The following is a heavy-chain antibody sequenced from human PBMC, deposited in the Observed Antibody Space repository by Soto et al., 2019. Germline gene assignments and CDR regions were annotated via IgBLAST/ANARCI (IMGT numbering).Heavy chain of an antibody. V-gene: IGHV3-11*06. CDR3: ARDLVWSYYYYYGMDV. CDR1: GFTFSDYY. D-gene: IGHD3-10*01. J-gene: IGHJ6*02. Sequence: PGGSLRLSCAASGFTFSDYYMSWIRQAPGKGLEWVSYISSSSSYTNYADSVKGRFTISRDNAKNSLYLQMNSLRAEDTAVYYCARDLVWSYYYYYGMDVWGQGTTVTVSS. CDR2: ISSSSSYT.